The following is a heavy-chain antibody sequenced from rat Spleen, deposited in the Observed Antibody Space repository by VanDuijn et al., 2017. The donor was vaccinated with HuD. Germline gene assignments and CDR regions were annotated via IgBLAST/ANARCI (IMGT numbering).Heavy chain of an antibody. V-gene: IGHV2-4*01. CDR2: IWGDGST. J-gene: IGHJ4*01. Sequence: QVQLKESGPGLVQPSQTLSLTCTVSGFSLTSYGVSWVRQPPGKGLEWMGGIWGDGSTKYNSALKSRLSISRDTSKSQVFLKMNSLQTEDIATYYCATDGYYDGTYYSVYVMDAWGQGASVTVSS. CDR3: ATDGYYDGTYYSVYVMDA. CDR1: GFSLTSYG. D-gene: IGHD1-12*02.